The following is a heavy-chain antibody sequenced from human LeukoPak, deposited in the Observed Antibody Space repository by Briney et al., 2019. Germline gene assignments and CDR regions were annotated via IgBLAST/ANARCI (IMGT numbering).Heavy chain of an antibody. CDR2: IIPIFGTA. V-gene: IGHV1-69*05. CDR3: ARDKAVAGTVGY. CDR1: GGTFSSYA. J-gene: IGHJ4*02. D-gene: IGHD6-19*01. Sequence: SVKVSCKASGGTFSSYAISWVRQASGQGLEWMGGIIPIFGTANYAQKLQGRVTMTTDTSTSTAYMELRSLRSDDTAVYYCARDKAVAGTVGYWGQGTLVTVSS.